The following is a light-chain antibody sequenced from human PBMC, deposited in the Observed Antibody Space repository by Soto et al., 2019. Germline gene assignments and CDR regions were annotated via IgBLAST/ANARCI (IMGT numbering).Light chain of an antibody. CDR1: QGIRND. CDR2: AAS. Sequence: AIQMTQSPSSLSASVGDRVTITCRASQGIRNDLGWYQQKPGKAPKLLIYAASSLQSGVPSRFSGSGSGTDFTLTISSLQPEDFATYYCLQDYNYPPSITFGQGTRLEIK. CDR3: LQDYNYPPSIT. J-gene: IGKJ5*01. V-gene: IGKV1-6*01.